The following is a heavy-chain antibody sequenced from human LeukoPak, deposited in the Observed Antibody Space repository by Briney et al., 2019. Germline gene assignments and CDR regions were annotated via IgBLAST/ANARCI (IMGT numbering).Heavy chain of an antibody. Sequence: KASETLSLICTVSGGSISSYYWSWIRQPPGKGLEWIGYIYYSGSTNYNPSLKSRVTISVDTSKNQFSLKLSSVTAADTAVYYCARSYDFWPFDYWGQGTLVTVSS. V-gene: IGHV4-59*01. CDR1: GGSISSYY. J-gene: IGHJ4*02. CDR3: ARSYDFWPFDY. CDR2: IYYSGST. D-gene: IGHD3-3*01.